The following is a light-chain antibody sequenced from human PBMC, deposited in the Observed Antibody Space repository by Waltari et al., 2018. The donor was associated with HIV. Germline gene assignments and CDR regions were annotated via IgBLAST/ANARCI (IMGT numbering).Light chain of an antibody. CDR1: RSNVGSHY. CDR3: ASWDDSLSIVV. V-gene: IGLV1-47*01. CDR2: MTK. J-gene: IGLJ2*01. Sequence: QSVLTQPPSASWTPGQRSNHSYSRRRSNVGSHYVYWYQHLPGTAPKILIFMTKQRPSVVPHRSSASKSGTSASLAISGLRSEDEDDYYCASWDDSLSIVVFGGGTKLTVL.